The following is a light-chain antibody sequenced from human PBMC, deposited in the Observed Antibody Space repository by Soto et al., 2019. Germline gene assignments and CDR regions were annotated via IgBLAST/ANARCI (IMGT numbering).Light chain of an antibody. J-gene: IGKJ2*01. CDR1: QSVSSN. V-gene: IGKV3-15*01. CDR3: QQYGSSPYT. CDR2: GAS. Sequence: EIVMTQSPATLSVSPGERATFSCRASQSVSSNLAWYQQKPGQAPRLLIYGASTRATGIPARFSGSGSGTEFTLTISSLQSEDFAVYYCQQYGSSPYTFGQGTKVDIK.